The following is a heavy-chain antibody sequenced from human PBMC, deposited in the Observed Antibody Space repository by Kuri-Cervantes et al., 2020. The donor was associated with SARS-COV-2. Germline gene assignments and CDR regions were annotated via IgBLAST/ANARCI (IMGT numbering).Heavy chain of an antibody. CDR3: AKDRVGVLDS. V-gene: IGHV3-30*01. D-gene: IGHD2-21*01. CDR2: ISYDGSNE. CDR1: GFTFSSCA. J-gene: IGHJ5*01. Sequence: LSLTCAASGFTFSSCAMHWVRLAPGKGLEWVAFISYDGSNEYYADSVRGRFTIPRDNSNNTLYLQVNSPRAEDTALYYCAKDRVGVLDSWGQGTQVTVSS.